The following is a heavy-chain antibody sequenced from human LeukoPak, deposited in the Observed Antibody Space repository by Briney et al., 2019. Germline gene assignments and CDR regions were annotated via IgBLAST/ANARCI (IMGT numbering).Heavy chain of an antibody. CDR1: GFTFSSYS. V-gene: IGHV3-21*01. Sequence: AGGSLRLSCAASGFTFSSYSMNWVRQAPGKGLEWVSSISSSSYIYYADSVKGRFTISRDNAKNSLYLQMNSLRAEDTAVYYCARVRRFGDLDYWGQGTLVTVSS. CDR2: ISSSSYI. CDR3: ARVRRFGDLDY. J-gene: IGHJ4*02. D-gene: IGHD3-10*01.